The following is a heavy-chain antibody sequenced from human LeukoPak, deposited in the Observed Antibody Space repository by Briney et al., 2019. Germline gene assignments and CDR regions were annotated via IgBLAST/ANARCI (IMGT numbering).Heavy chain of an antibody. Sequence: ASVKVDCTDYEYTFTSYEINWVRQATGQGLEWMGWMNPNNGNTGYAQKFQGRVTMTRSTSISTAYMELSSLRSEDTAVYYCARLASSSWPLYYYYGMDVWGQGTTVTVSS. J-gene: IGHJ6*02. CDR2: MNPNNGNT. D-gene: IGHD6-13*01. CDR3: ARLASSSWPLYYYYGMDV. CDR1: EYTFTSYE. V-gene: IGHV1-8*01.